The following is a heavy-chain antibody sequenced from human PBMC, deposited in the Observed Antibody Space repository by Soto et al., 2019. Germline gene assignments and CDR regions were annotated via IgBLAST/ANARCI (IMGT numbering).Heavy chain of an antibody. CDR2: IFYTGTT. Sequence: QVQLHESGPGMLKPSQTLSLTCSVSGGSISSGSYYWSWVRQQPGKGLEWIGYIFYTGTTYSNPSRKSRTPFSVDTSRTHVSLTLSSVTAADTAFYYCARVRPQVRYNRDWCGPPSPHLYYFDNWGPGTQVTVSS. CDR1: GGSISSGSYY. CDR3: ARVRPQVRYNRDWCGPPSPHLYYFDN. V-gene: IGHV4-31*03. D-gene: IGHD6-19*01. J-gene: IGHJ4*02.